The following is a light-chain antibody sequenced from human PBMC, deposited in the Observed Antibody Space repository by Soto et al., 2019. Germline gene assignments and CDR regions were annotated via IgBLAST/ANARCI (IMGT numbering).Light chain of an antibody. V-gene: IGKV1-39*01. CDR2: AAS. J-gene: IGKJ5*01. CDR1: QSISSY. CDR3: QQSYSTPIT. Sequence: DIQMTQSPSSLSASVGDRVTITCRASQSISSYLNWYQQKPGKAPKLLIYAASSLQSGVPSRFSGSGSGTDFTLTISSLQPEDFATYYCQQSYSTPITFGQVARPAIK.